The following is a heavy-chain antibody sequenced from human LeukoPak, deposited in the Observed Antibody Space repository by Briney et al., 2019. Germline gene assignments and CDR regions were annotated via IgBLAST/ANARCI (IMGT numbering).Heavy chain of an antibody. CDR1: GFTVSSNY. CDR2: IYSGGST. V-gene: IGHV3-53*04. CDR3: ARFSSSWTGY. J-gene: IGHJ4*02. D-gene: IGHD6-13*01. Sequence: GGCLRLSCAASGFTVSSNYMSWVRQAPGKGLEWVSVIYSGGSTYYADSVKGRFTISRHNSKNTLYLQMNSLRAEDTPVYYCARFSSSWTGYWGQGTLVTVSS.